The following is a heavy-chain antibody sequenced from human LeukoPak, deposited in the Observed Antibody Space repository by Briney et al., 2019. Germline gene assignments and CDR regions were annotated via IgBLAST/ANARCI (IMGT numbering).Heavy chain of an antibody. Sequence: PGGSLRLSCAASGFTFSTYSMNCVRQAPGKGLEWVSSISSGSSYIHYADSVKGRFTISRDNAKQSLYLQMNSLRAEDTAVYYCARTGLGGYCSSSSCYAGGYLDYWGQGTLVTVSS. D-gene: IGHD2-2*03. CDR1: GFTFSTYS. CDR3: ARTGLGGYCSSSSCYAGGYLDY. CDR2: ISSGSSYI. V-gene: IGHV3-21*01. J-gene: IGHJ4*02.